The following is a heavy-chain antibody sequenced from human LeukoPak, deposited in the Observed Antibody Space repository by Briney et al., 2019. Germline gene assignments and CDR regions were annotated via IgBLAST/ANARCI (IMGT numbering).Heavy chain of an antibody. CDR2: IIPIFGTA. D-gene: IGHD4-17*01. V-gene: IGHV1-69*01. J-gene: IGHJ4*02. Sequence: GASVKVSCKASGGTFSSYAISWVRQAPGQGLEWMGGIIPIFGTANYAQKFQGRVTITADESTSTAYMELSSLRSEDTAVYYCARYGGYGDYSVDYWGQGTLVTVSS. CDR3: ARYGGYGDYSVDY. CDR1: GGTFSSYA.